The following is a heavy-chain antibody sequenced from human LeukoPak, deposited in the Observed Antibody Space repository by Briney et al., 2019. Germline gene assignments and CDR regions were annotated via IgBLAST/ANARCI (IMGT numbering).Heavy chain of an antibody. CDR3: AKADTRIAAAGTWGGAYYFDY. Sequence: GGSLRLSCAASGFTFSSYAMSWVRQAPGKGLEWVSAISGSGGSTYYADSVKGRFTISRDNSKNTLYLQMNSLRAEDTAVYYCAKADTRIAAAGTWGGAYYFDYWGQGTLVTVSS. CDR1: GFTFSSYA. D-gene: IGHD6-13*01. CDR2: ISGSGGST. V-gene: IGHV3-23*01. J-gene: IGHJ4*02.